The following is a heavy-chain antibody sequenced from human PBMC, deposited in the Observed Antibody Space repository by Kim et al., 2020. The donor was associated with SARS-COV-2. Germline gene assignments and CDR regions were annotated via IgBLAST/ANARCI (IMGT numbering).Heavy chain of an antibody. D-gene: IGHD4-17*01. V-gene: IGHV4-39*01. CDR1: GGSISSSSYY. CDR3: ARQGPHYGDLDY. CDR2: IYYSGST. J-gene: IGHJ4*02. Sequence: SETLSLTCTVSGGSISSSSYYWGWIRQPPGKGLEWIGSIYYSGSTYYNPSLKSRVTISVDTSKNQFSLKLSSVTAADTAVYYCARQGPHYGDLDYWGQGTLVTVSS.